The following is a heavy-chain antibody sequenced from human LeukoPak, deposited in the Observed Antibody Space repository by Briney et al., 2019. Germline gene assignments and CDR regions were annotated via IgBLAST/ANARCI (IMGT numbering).Heavy chain of an antibody. CDR2: IIPIFGIA. CDR1: GGTFSSYA. D-gene: IGHD1-26*01. CDR3: ARDAGPSGRYQEGWFDP. J-gene: IGHJ5*02. V-gene: IGHV1-69*04. Sequence: GGSVKVSCKASGGTFSSYAISGVRQAPGQGLEWMGRIIPIFGIANYAQRFRGGVTITADKTTSTAYMELSSMSSEDTAVYYCARDAGPSGRYQEGWFDPWGQGTLVTVSS.